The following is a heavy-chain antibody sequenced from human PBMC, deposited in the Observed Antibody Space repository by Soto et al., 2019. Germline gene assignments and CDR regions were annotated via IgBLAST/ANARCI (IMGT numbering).Heavy chain of an antibody. D-gene: IGHD3-3*01. J-gene: IGHJ5*02. V-gene: IGHV3-30*18. Sequence: PGGSLRLACAASGVTFSIHGMHWVRQTAGEGREWVAVISNDGNKKYYVESVEGRFSISRDNSKSTVYLQMNNVRVEDTAKYYCAKDKVPYYDFWSGQRWFDPWGQGT. CDR2: ISNDGNKK. CDR1: GVTFSIHG. CDR3: AKDKVPYYDFWSGQRWFDP.